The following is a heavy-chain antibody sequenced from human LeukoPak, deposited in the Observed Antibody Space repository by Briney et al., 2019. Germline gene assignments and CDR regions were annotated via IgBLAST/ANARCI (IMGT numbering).Heavy chain of an antibody. J-gene: IGHJ4*02. V-gene: IGHV3-23*01. CDR3: AKDRYCSSTNCPYDY. CDR1: GFTSSDYT. D-gene: IGHD2-2*01. Sequence: GGSLRLSCAASGFTSSDYTVNWVRQAPGKGLEWVSGISVSDDSTYYADSVKGRFTMSRDNSNNMLHLQMNSLRAEDTAVYYCAKDRYCSSTNCPYDYWGQGTLVTVSS. CDR2: ISVSDDST.